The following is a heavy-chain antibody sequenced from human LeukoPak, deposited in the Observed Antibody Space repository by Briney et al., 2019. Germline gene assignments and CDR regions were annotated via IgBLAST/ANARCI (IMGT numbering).Heavy chain of an antibody. CDR2: MNPNSGNT. CDR1: GYTFTSYD. V-gene: IGHV1-8*01. CDR3: ARVRRRWLQLVDY. Sequence: ASVKVSCKASGYTFTSYDINWVRQATGQGLEWMGWMNPNSGNTGYAQKFQGRVTMTRNTSISTAYMELSSLRSEDTAVYYCARVRRRWLQLVDYWGQGTLVTVSS. J-gene: IGHJ4*02. D-gene: IGHD5-24*01.